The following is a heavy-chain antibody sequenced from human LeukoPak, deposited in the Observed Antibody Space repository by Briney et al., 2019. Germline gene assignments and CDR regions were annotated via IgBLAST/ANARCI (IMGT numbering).Heavy chain of an antibody. CDR2: MNPNSGNT. V-gene: IGHV1-8*02. D-gene: IGHD6-19*01. CDR1: GYTFTTYD. CDR3: AREKSPGIAVGYFDY. Sequence: ASVKVSCKASGYTFTTYDITWVRQATGQGLEWMGWMNPNSGNTAYAQKFQGRVTMTRDMSTSTVYMELSSLRSEDTAVYYCAREKSPGIAVGYFDYWGQGTLVTVSS. J-gene: IGHJ4*02.